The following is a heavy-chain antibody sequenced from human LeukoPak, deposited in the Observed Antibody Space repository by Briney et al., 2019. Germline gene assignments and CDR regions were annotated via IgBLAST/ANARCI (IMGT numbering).Heavy chain of an antibody. CDR2: IYSGGST. D-gene: IGHD6-13*01. J-gene: IGHJ4*02. V-gene: IGHV3-66*01. CDR3: ARGEAAAGIYGY. CDR1: GFTFSSYA. Sequence: GGSLRLSCAASGFTFSSYAMSWVRQAPGKGLEWVSVIYSGGSTYYADSVKGRFTISRDNSKNTLYLQMNSLRAEDTAVYYCARGEAAAGIYGYWGQGTLVTVSS.